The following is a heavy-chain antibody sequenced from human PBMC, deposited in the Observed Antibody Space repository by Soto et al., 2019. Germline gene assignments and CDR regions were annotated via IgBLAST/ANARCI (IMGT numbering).Heavy chain of an antibody. CDR1: GYSFTSYG. Sequence: ASVKVSSKASGYSFTSYGIAWVRQVPGQGPEWMGWISPYNGRTNYAHNVQGRVVMTADTSTTIVYLALARLTAVDTAMYYCGRRRTDSDAIDGWGEGTTVSVSS. D-gene: IGHD5-18*01. V-gene: IGHV1-18*01. CDR2: ISPYNGRT. J-gene: IGHJ6*03. CDR3: GRRRTDSDAIDG.